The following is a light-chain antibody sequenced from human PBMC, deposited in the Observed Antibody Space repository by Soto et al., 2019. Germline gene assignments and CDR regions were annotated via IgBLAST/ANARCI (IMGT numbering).Light chain of an antibody. J-gene: IGKJ3*01. CDR3: QQYGSSPGLFT. CDR2: DSS. Sequence: EIVLTQSPGTLSLSPGERATLSCRASQSVSSNYLAWYQQKAGQAPRLLIYDSSSRATGIPDRFSGSGSGIDFTLAISRLEPADFAVYFCQQYGSSPGLFTVGPGSKVDFK. CDR1: QSVSSNY. V-gene: IGKV3-20*01.